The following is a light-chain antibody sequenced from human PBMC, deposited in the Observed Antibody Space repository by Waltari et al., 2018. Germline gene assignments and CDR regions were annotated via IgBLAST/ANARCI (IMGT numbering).Light chain of an antibody. CDR1: SGSLSTTSY. V-gene: IGLV8-61*01. CDR2: KAN. Sequence: QTVVTQEPSLSVSPGGTVTLTCALSSGSLSTTSYATWYQQPPGQAPRTLVYKANALSSGVPVRFSGSILGNTAALTITGAQADDESDYSCALYMGSGIWVFGGGTRLTVL. J-gene: IGLJ3*02. CDR3: ALYMGSGIWV.